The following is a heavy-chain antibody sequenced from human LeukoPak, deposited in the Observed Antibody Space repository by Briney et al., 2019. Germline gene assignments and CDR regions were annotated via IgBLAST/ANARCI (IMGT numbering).Heavy chain of an antibody. J-gene: IGHJ4*02. Sequence: PGGSLRLSCAASGFTFSDYYVSWVRQAPGKGLEWVSSISGSGGSTYSADSVKGRFTISRDNSKNTLYLQMNSLRAEDTALYYCAKDRSCTNDICHGDFDYWGQGTLVTVSS. D-gene: IGHD2-8*01. CDR3: AKDRSCTNDICHGDFDY. V-gene: IGHV3-23*01. CDR2: ISGSGGST. CDR1: GFTFSDYY.